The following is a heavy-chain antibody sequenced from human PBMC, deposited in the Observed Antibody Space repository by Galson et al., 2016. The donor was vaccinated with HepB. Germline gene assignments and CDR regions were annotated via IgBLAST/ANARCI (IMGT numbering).Heavy chain of an antibody. V-gene: IGHV3-74*01. D-gene: IGHD4-17*01. Sequence: SLRLSCAASGFTFSSYWMHWVRQAPGKGLVWVSRINRDGSSTTYADSVKGRFTISRDNAKNTLYLQMNSLRAEDTAVYYCARETLSGDYDWFDPWGQGTLVIVSS. CDR2: INRDGSST. CDR1: GFTFSSYW. J-gene: IGHJ5*02. CDR3: ARETLSGDYDWFDP.